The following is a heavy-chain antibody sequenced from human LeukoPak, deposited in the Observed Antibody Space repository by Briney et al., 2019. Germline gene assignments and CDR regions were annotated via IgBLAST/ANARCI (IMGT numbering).Heavy chain of an antibody. Sequence: GGSLRLSCAASGFTFDDYGMSWVRQAPGKGLEWVSGINWNGGSTGYADSVKGRFTISRDNAKNSLYLQMNSLRAEDTALYYCARDFSVPRGSYYRNAFDIWGQGTMVTVSS. CDR3: ARDFSVPRGSYYRNAFDI. CDR1: GFTFDDYG. V-gene: IGHV3-20*04. J-gene: IGHJ3*02. D-gene: IGHD1-26*01. CDR2: INWNGGST.